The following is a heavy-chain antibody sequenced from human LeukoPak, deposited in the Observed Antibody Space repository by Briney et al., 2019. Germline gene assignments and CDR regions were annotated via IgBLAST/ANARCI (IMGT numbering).Heavy chain of an antibody. J-gene: IGHJ4*02. CDR1: GITFSNYN. CDR2: ITSSSSYT. Sequence: GGSLRLSCAAPGITFSNYNMNWVRQAPGKGLEWISSITSSSSYTFYADSVKGRFTISRDNAKNSLYLQMNRLRVEDTAIYYCARENYSGSRYFDHWGQGTLVTVSS. D-gene: IGHD1-26*01. CDR3: ARENYSGSRYFDH. V-gene: IGHV3-21*01.